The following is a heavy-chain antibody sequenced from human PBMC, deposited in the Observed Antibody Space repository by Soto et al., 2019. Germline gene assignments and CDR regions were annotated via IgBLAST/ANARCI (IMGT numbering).Heavy chain of an antibody. D-gene: IGHD1-26*01. CDR2: IYPGDSDT. CDR1: GYSFTSYW. J-gene: IGHJ4*02. Sequence: ESLKISCKGSGYSFTSYWIGWVRQMPGKGLEWMGIIYPGDSDTIYSPSFQGHVTISADKSIITAYLQGISLKDSDTAMYYCARFPLVGATFFDYWGQGTLVTVSS. V-gene: IGHV5-51*01. CDR3: ARFPLVGATFFDY.